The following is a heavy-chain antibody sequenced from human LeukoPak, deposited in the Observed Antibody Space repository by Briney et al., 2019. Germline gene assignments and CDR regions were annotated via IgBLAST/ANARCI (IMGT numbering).Heavy chain of an antibody. CDR1: GFTVSSNY. V-gene: IGHV3-66*01. CDR2: IYSGGST. J-gene: IGHJ4*02. Sequence: GGSLRLSCAASGFTVSSNYMSWVCQAPGKGLEWVSVIYSGGSTYYADSVKGRFTISRDNSKNTLYLQMDSLRAEDTAVYYCARALYSSGWPYFDYWGQGTLVTVSS. D-gene: IGHD6-19*01. CDR3: ARALYSSGWPYFDY.